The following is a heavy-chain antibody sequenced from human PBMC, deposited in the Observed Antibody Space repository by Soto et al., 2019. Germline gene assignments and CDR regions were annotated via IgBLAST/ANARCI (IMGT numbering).Heavy chain of an antibody. V-gene: IGHV3-15*01. D-gene: IGHD5-18*01. CDR3: TTSSSLYSYGQHDY. J-gene: IGHJ4*02. CDR2: IKSKTDGGTT. CDR1: GFTFTDAR. Sequence: EVQLVESGGGLVKPGGSLRLSCAASGFTFTDARMSWVRQAPGKGLEWVGRIKSKTDGGTTDYAAPVKGRLSISREDSKNTLYLQMKDLKSEDTAVYYCTTSSSLYSYGQHDYWGQGTLVTVSS.